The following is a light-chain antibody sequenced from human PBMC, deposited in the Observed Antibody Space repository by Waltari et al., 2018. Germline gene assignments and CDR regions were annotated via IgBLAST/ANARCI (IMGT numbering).Light chain of an antibody. CDR2: WAA. V-gene: IGKV4-1*01. CDR3: QQYYSRRT. CDR1: QSLLYYSNDKNY. Sequence: DIVMPQSPESLAVSLGERATITGKSIQSLLYYSNDKNYLAWYQQKPGQPPKLLIYWAATRQSGVPDRFSGSGSGTDFTLTISSLQAEDVAVYYCQQYYSRRTFGQGTKVEIK. J-gene: IGKJ1*01.